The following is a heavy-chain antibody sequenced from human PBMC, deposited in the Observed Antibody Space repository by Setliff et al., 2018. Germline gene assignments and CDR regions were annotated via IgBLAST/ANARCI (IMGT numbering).Heavy chain of an antibody. V-gene: IGHV1-18*01. Sequence: ASVKVSCKSSGFTFTDYGITWVRQVPGQGLEWMGWYSPYNGKTYSAQKFQGRVTLSTDTSTGTAYMELGSLTSDDTAIYYCARINFYVSSGYYYAPDYWGPGTLVTVSS. CDR1: GFTFTDYG. CDR2: YSPYNGKT. J-gene: IGHJ4*02. D-gene: IGHD3-22*01. CDR3: ARINFYVSSGYYYAPDY.